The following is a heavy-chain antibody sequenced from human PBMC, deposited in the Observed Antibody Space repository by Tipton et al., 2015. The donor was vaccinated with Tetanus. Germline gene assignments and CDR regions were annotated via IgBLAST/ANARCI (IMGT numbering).Heavy chain of an antibody. V-gene: IGHV4-61*08. Sequence: GLVKPSETLSLTCTVSGGSVRGGDYSWNWIRQPPGKGLEWLAYVSYSGRTNSNYSLKSRITVSLDASKNQFSLRLTSVTAADTAVYYCARLTGHSMDVVDYYYFGMDVWGQGTKVTVSS. CDR2: VSYSGRT. D-gene: IGHD2-21*01. CDR3: ARLTGHSMDVVDYYYFGMDV. J-gene: IGHJ6*02. CDR1: GGSVRGGDYS.